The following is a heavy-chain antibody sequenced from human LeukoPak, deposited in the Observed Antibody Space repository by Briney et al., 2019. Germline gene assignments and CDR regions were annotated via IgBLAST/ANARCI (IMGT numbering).Heavy chain of an antibody. CDR1: GYSLTGYC. V-gene: IGHV1-2*02. CDR2: INPNSGDT. Sequence: ASVKVSCKASGYSLTGYCMHWLRQAPGQGLEWMGWINPNSGDTGYAQKFQGRVTMTRDMSISTIYMELTRLRSDDTALYYCARWDGYSSSPDYWGQGTLVTVSS. CDR3: ARWDGYSSSPDY. J-gene: IGHJ4*02. D-gene: IGHD6-13*01.